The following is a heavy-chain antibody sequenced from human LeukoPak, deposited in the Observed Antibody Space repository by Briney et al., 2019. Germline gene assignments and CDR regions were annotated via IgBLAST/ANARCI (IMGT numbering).Heavy chain of an antibody. CDR2: IYDSGTT. J-gene: IGHJ4*02. D-gene: IGHD1-26*01. Sequence: SETLSLTCTVSGDSTSSSTYYWDWIRQAPGKGLEWIGNIYDSGTTHYNPSLKSRVTISGDTSKNQFSLKLNSVTAADTAVYYCARQPYSGRPDYWGQGTLVTVSS. V-gene: IGHV4-39*01. CDR1: GDSTSSSTYY. CDR3: ARQPYSGRPDY.